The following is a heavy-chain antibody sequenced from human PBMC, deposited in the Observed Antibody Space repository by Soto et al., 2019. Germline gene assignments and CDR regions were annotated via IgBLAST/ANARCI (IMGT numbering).Heavy chain of an antibody. D-gene: IGHD4-17*01. CDR2: IYYSGTT. CDR1: GYSISSSNW. V-gene: IGHV4-28*03. Sequence: SETLSLTCAVSGYSISSSNWWGWIRQPPGKGLEWIGYIYYSGTTYYNPSLKSRVTISVDMSKNQVSLKLSSVTAADTAVYYCARDNGDYVYDYWGQGALVTVSS. J-gene: IGHJ4*02. CDR3: ARDNGDYVYDY.